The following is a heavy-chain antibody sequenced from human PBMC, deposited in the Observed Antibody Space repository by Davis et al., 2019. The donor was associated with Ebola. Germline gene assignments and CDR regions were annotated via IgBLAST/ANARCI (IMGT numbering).Heavy chain of an antibody. Sequence: GESLKISCAASGFTFRSYAMSWVRQAPGKGLEWVSAISGSGGSTHYADSVKGRFTISRDNSKNTLYLQMKSLRAEDTAVYYCARNNYYYYYGMDVWGQGTTVTVSS. D-gene: IGHD1-14*01. V-gene: IGHV3-23*01. CDR3: ARNNYYYYYGMDV. CDR2: ISGSGGST. J-gene: IGHJ6*02. CDR1: GFTFRSYA.